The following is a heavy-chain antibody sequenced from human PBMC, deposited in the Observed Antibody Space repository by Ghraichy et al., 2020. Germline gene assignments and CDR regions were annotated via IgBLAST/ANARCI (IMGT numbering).Heavy chain of an antibody. V-gene: IGHV3-72*01. J-gene: IGHJ4*02. CDR1: GFTFSDHY. CDR2: IRNKANKYTT. D-gene: IGHD1-26*01. CDR3: VRAGVGASLDY. Sequence: SCAASGFTFSDHYMDWVRQAPGQGLEWIGRIRNKANKYTTEYAASVKGRFSISRDDLKKSLSLQMNGLKTEDTAVYYCVRAGVGASLDYWGQGTLVTVSS.